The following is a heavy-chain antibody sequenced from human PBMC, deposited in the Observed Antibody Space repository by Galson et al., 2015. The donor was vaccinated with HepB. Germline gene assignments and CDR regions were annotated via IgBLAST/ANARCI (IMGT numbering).Heavy chain of an antibody. CDR2: ISSSSSYI. Sequence: SLRLSCAASGFTFSSYSMNWVRQAPGKGLEWVSSISSSSSYIYYADSVKGRFTISRDNAKNSLYLQMNSLRAEDTAVYYCARAPMLYGSGSYYQAAFDIWGQGTMVTVSS. CDR1: GFTFSSYS. CDR3: ARAPMLYGSGSYYQAAFDI. V-gene: IGHV3-21*01. D-gene: IGHD3-10*01. J-gene: IGHJ3*02.